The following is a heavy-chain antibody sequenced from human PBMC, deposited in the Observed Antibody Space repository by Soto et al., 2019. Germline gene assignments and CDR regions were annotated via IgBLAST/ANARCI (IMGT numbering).Heavy chain of an antibody. CDR3: ANGVRMATQTLAY. D-gene: IGHD3-10*01. CDR1: GFTSSNYG. CDR2: ISGSGDYT. J-gene: IGHJ4*02. V-gene: IGHV3-23*01. Sequence: GGSLRLSCAASGFTSSNYGITWVRQAPGKGPEWVSTISGSGDYTFYADSVKGRFTISRDNSKNTVYLQMNSLRAEDTAVYYCANGVRMATQTLAYWGRGTLVTVSS.